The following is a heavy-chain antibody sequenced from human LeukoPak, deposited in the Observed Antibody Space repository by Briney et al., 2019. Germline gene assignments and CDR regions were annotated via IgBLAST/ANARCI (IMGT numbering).Heavy chain of an antibody. J-gene: IGHJ6*02. CDR2: IYAGGTT. D-gene: IGHD3-10*01. CDR3: AIPPLSGTGSSRPLAEMDV. Sequence: GGSLRLSCAASGFSVSNNYLNWVRQAPGRGLEWVSVIYAGGTTYYADSVKGRFTISRDNARNSLYLQMNSLRAEDTAVYYCAIPPLSGTGSSRPLAEMDVWGQGTTVTVSS. V-gene: IGHV3-53*01. CDR1: GFSVSNNY.